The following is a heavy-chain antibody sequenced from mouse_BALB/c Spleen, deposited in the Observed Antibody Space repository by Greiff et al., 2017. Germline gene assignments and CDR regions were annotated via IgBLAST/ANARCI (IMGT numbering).Heavy chain of an antibody. D-gene: IGHD2-14*01. CDR3: ARRGNRYDPYWYFDV. J-gene: IGHJ1*01. Sequence: EVQRVESGGGLVKPGGSLKLSCAASGFTFSSYAMSWVRQTPEKRLEWVASISSGGSTYYPDSVKGRFTISRDNARNILYLQMSSLRSEDTAMYYCARRGNRYDPYWYFDVWGAGTTVTVSS. CDR2: ISSGGST. V-gene: IGHV5-6-5*01. CDR1: GFTFSSYA.